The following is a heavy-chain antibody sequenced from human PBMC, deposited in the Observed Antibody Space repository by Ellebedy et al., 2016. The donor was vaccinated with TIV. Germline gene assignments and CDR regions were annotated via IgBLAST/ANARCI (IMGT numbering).Heavy chain of an antibody. CDR2: SHYGGNT. V-gene: IGHV4-59*01. J-gene: IGHJ3*02. D-gene: IGHD3-10*01. CDR3: ARWGDTASRPSLKAFDI. CDR1: GVSISSYY. Sequence: MPSETLSLTCTVSGVSISSYYWNRIRQPPGKGLEWIGYSHYGGNTDSNPYLKSRVTMSVDTYKNQFSLKLNSVTAADTAVYYCARWGDTASRPSLKAFDIWGQGTMVTVSS.